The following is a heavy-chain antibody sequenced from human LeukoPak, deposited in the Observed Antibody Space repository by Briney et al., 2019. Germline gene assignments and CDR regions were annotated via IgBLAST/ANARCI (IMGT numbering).Heavy chain of an antibody. J-gene: IGHJ2*01. CDR1: GGSFSSFY. Sequence: SETLSLTCTVSGGSFSSFYWSWFRQPPGQGLEWIGNIHSSGGTTYNPSLESRVTMSMDTSRIQFSLSLYSVTAADTAVYYCARHKGSPHSGNFELWGRGTLVTVSS. CDR2: IHSSGGT. V-gene: IGHV4-4*09. CDR3: ARHKGSPHSGNFEL. D-gene: IGHD5-12*01.